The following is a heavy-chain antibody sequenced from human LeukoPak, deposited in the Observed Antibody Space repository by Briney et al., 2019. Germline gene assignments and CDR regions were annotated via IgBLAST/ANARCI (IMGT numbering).Heavy chain of an antibody. CDR2: INHSGST. CDR3: ARGGYDYIWESYRYNWFDP. J-gene: IGHJ5*02. D-gene: IGHD3-16*02. V-gene: IGHV4-34*01. CDR1: GGSFSGYY. Sequence: PSETLSLTCAVYGGSFSGYYWSWIRQPPGKGLEWIGEINHSGSTNYNPSLKSRVTISVDTSKNQFSLELNSVTAADTAVFYCARGGYDYIWESYRYNWFDPWGQGTLVTVSS.